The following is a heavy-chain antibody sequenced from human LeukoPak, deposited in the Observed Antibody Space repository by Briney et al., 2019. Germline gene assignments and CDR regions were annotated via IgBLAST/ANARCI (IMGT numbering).Heavy chain of an antibody. V-gene: IGHV1-8*03. CDR2: MNPNSGNT. Sequence: GASVKVSCKASGYTFTSYDINWVRQATGQGLEWMGWMNPNSGNTGYAQKFQGRVTITRNTSISTAYMELSSLRSEDTAVYYCARDRAAAGKNWFDPWGQGTLVTVSS. CDR1: GYTFTSYD. D-gene: IGHD6-13*01. CDR3: ARDRAAAGKNWFDP. J-gene: IGHJ5*02.